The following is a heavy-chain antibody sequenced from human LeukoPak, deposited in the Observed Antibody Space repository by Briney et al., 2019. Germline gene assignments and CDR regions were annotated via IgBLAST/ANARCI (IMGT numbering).Heavy chain of an antibody. V-gene: IGHV3-7*01. CDR2: IKQDGSEK. D-gene: IGHD2-8*01. Sequence: GGSLRLSCAASGFTFSSYWMSWVRQAPGKGLEWVANIKQDGSEKYYVDSVKGRFTISRDNAKNSLYLQMNSLRAEDTAVYYCARESPYCTNGVCHEAFDYWGQGTLVTVSS. CDR3: ARESPYCTNGVCHEAFDY. J-gene: IGHJ4*02. CDR1: GFTFSSYW.